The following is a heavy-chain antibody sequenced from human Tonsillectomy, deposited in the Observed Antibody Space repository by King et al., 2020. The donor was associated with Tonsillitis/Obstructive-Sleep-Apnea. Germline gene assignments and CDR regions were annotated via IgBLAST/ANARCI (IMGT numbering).Heavy chain of an antibody. J-gene: IGHJ6*02. V-gene: IGHV4-59*08. Sequence: QMQLQESGPGLVKPSETLSLTCTVSGGSISSYYWSWIRQPPGKGLEWIGYIYYSGSTNYNPSLKSRVTISVDTSKNQFSLKLSSVTAADTAVYYCARLSSSYYYYGMDVWGQGTTVTVSS. CDR3: ARLSSSYYYYGMDV. CDR1: GGSISSYY. CDR2: IYYSGST. D-gene: IGHD6-13*01.